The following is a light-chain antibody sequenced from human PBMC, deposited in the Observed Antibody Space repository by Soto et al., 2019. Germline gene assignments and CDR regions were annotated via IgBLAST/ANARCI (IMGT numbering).Light chain of an antibody. Sequence: EIVLTQSPGTLSLSPGESAPPSCRASLSVRSYLAWYQKKPGQAPRLLIYETSNRATGVPARFSGSGSGTDFTLTISSLEAEDFAVYYCQQRSLWPLTFGGGTKVDIK. CDR2: ETS. V-gene: IGKV3-11*01. CDR3: QQRSLWPLT. J-gene: IGKJ4*01. CDR1: LSVRSY.